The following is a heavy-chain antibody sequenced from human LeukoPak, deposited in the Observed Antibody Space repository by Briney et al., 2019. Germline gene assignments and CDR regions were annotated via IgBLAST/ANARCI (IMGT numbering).Heavy chain of an antibody. CDR2: INHSGST. D-gene: IGHD2-8*01. Sequence: SETLSLTCAVYGGSFSGYYWSWIRQPPGKGLEWIGEINHSGSTNCNPSLKSRVTISVDTSKNQFSLKLSSVTAADTAVYYCARGHGRRYCTNGVCLPFDYWGQGTLVTVSS. V-gene: IGHV4-34*01. CDR3: ARGHGRRYCTNGVCLPFDY. J-gene: IGHJ4*02. CDR1: GGSFSGYY.